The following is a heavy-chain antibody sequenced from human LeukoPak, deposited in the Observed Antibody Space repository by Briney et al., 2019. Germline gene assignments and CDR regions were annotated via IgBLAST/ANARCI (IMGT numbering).Heavy chain of an antibody. CDR2: INAGNGNT. Sequence: ASVKDSCKASGYTFTSYAMHWVRQAPGQRLEWMGWINAGNGNTKYSQKFQGRVTITRDTSASTAYMELSSLRSEDTAVYYCARAARGSIVTMVRGVIPGPDYWGQGTLVTVSP. J-gene: IGHJ4*02. CDR3: ARAARGSIVTMVRGVIPGPDY. V-gene: IGHV1-3*01. D-gene: IGHD3-10*01. CDR1: GYTFTSYA.